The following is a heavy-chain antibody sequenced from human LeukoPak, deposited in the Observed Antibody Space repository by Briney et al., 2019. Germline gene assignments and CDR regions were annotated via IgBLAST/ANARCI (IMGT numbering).Heavy chain of an antibody. D-gene: IGHD6-6*01. CDR3: ARDAEKYSSSSTDY. V-gene: IGHV1-2*02. CDR1: GYTFTGYY. Sequence: ASVKVSCKASGYTFTGYYMHWVRQAPGQGLEWLGWINSNSGGTNCAQKFQGRVTMTRDTSISTAYMELSRLRSDDTAVYYCARDAEKYSSSSTDYWGQGTLVTVSS. J-gene: IGHJ4*02. CDR2: INSNSGGT.